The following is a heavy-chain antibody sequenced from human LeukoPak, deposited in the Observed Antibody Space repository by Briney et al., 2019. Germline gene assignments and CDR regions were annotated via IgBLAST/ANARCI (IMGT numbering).Heavy chain of an antibody. J-gene: IGHJ5*02. CDR3: ARKNYCSGGSCYSRGWFDP. CDR2: MNPNSGNT. Sequence: GASAKVSCKASEYTFTSYDIDWVRQATGQGLEWMGWMNPNSGNTVYAQKFQGRVTMTRDTSISTAYMELSSLRSEDTAMYYCARKNYCSGGSCYSRGWFDPWGQGTLVTVSS. CDR1: EYTFTSYD. D-gene: IGHD2-15*01. V-gene: IGHV1-8*01.